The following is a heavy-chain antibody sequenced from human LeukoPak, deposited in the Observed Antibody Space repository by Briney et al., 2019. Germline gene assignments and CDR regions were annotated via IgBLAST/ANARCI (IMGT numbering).Heavy chain of an antibody. Sequence: SGRSLRLSCAASGFTFDDYAMHWVRQAPGKGLEWVSGISWNSGSIDYADSVKGRFTISRDNAKNSLYLQMNSLRAEDTALYYCAKDSKSIGSGWYVYWGQGTLVTVSS. D-gene: IGHD6-19*01. CDR3: AKDSKSIGSGWYVY. V-gene: IGHV3-9*01. CDR1: GFTFDDYA. J-gene: IGHJ4*02. CDR2: ISWNSGSI.